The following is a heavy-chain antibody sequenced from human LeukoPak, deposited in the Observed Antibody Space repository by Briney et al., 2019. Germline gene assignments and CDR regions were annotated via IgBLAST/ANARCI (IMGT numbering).Heavy chain of an antibody. CDR3: ARDVLRFLEWQNWFDP. V-gene: IGHV1-18*01. CDR2: ISAYNGNT. Sequence: ASVKVSCKASGYTFTSYGISWVRQAPGQGLEWMGWISAYNGNTNYAQKLQGRVTMTTDTSTSTAYMELRSLRPDDTAVYYCARDVLRFLEWQNWFDPWGQGTLVTVSS. D-gene: IGHD3-3*01. CDR1: GYTFTSYG. J-gene: IGHJ5*02.